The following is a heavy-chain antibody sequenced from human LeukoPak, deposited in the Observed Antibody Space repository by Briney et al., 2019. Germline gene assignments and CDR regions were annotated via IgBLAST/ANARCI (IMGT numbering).Heavy chain of an antibody. Sequence: PGGSLRLSCAASGFTFSGYWMHWVRQAPGKGLEWVAVIWYDGSNKYYADSVKGRFTISRDNSGNTVSLQMNSLRVEDTAVYYCARDGIDATGYYLDYWGQGTLVTVSS. D-gene: IGHD1-1*01. CDR1: GFTFSGYW. J-gene: IGHJ4*02. V-gene: IGHV3-33*08. CDR2: IWYDGSNK. CDR3: ARDGIDATGYYLDY.